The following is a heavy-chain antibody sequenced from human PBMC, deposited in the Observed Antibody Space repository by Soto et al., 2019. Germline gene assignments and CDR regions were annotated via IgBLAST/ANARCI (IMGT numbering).Heavy chain of an antibody. D-gene: IGHD3-10*01. Sequence: QVQLQESGPGLVKPSETLSLTCTVSGGSISSYYWSWIRQPPGKGLEWIGYIYYSGSTNYNPSLNSRVHISVDTSKNQFSLKLSSVTAADTAVYYCASYYGSGAPYYYSMDVWGKGTTVTVSS. CDR3: ASYYGSGAPYYYSMDV. CDR2: IYYSGST. J-gene: IGHJ6*03. CDR1: GGSISSYY. V-gene: IGHV4-59*01.